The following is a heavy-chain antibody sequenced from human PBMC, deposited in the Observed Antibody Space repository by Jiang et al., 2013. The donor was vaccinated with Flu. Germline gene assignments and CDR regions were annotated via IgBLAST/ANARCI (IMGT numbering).Heavy chain of an antibody. Sequence: QLLESGGGVVQPGRSLRLSCAASGFTFSSYAMHWVRQAPGKGLEWVAVISYDGSNKYYADSVKGRFTISRDNSKNTLYLQMNSLRAEDTAVYYCARDQEWLVQITDAFDIWGQGTMVTVSS. V-gene: IGHV3-30-3*01. CDR3: ARDQEWLVQITDAFDI. J-gene: IGHJ3*02. CDR2: ISYDGSNK. CDR1: GFTFSSYA. D-gene: IGHD6-19*01.